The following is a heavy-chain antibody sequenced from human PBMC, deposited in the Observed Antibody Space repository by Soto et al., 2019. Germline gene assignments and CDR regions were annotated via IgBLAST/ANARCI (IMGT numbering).Heavy chain of an antibody. Sequence: GGSLRLSCAASGFTFSSYGMHWVRQAPGKGLEWVAVISYDGSNKYYADSVKGRFTISRDNSKNTLYLQMNSLRAEDTAVYYCANRLPNAYYYDSSGYYSDAFDIWGQGTMVTVSS. D-gene: IGHD3-22*01. CDR1: GFTFSSYG. CDR2: ISYDGSNK. V-gene: IGHV3-30*18. CDR3: ANRLPNAYYYDSSGYYSDAFDI. J-gene: IGHJ3*02.